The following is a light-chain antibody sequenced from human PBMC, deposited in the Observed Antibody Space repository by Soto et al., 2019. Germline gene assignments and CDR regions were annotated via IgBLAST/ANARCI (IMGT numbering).Light chain of an antibody. J-gene: IGLJ1*01. Sequence: QSPLTQRRSVSGSPGQSVTISCTGTSSDVGGYNFVSWYQQHPGKAPKLMIYDVSKRPSGVPDRFSGSKSANTASLTISGLQAEDEADYYCCSYAGSYTWVFGTGTKLTVL. CDR1: SSDVGGYNF. CDR2: DVS. CDR3: CSYAGSYTWV. V-gene: IGLV2-11*01.